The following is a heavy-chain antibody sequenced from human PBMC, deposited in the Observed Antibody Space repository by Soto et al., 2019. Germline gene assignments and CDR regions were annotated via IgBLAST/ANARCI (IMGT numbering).Heavy chain of an antibody. CDR3: ARGYYDILTGSEY. D-gene: IGHD3-9*01. J-gene: IGHJ4*02. Sequence: SETLSLTCTVSGGSISSGDYYWSWIRQPPGKGLEWIGYIYYSGSTYYNPSLKSRVTISVDTSKNQFSLKLSSVTAADTAVYYCARGYYDILTGSEYWGQGTLVTVSS. CDR2: IYYSGST. V-gene: IGHV4-30-4*01. CDR1: GGSISSGDYY.